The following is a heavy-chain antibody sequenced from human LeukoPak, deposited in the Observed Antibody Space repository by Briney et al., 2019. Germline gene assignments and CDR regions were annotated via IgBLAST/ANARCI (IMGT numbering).Heavy chain of an antibody. J-gene: IGHJ4*02. CDR2: ISYDGSNK. Sequence: GGSLRLSCAASGFTFSSYAMHWVRQAPGKRLEWVAVISYDGSNKYYADSVKGRFTISRDNSKNTLYLQMNSLRAEDTAVYYCAREFERWLQFGANDYWGQGTLVTVSS. D-gene: IGHD5-24*01. CDR3: AREFERWLQFGANDY. V-gene: IGHV3-30-3*01. CDR1: GFTFSSYA.